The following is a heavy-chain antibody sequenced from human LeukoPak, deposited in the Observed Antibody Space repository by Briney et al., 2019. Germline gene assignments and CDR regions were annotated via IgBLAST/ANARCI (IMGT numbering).Heavy chain of an antibody. D-gene: IGHD6-19*01. CDR1: GYTFTGYY. CDR2: TNPNSGGT. J-gene: IGHJ3*02. V-gene: IGHV1-2*02. CDR3: ARERGTLAVAGDAFDI. Sequence: ASVKVSCKASGYTFTGYYMHWVRQAPGQGLEWMGWTNPNSGGTNYAQKFQGRVTMTRDTSINTAYMEVRRLTSDDTAVYYCARERGTLAVAGDAFDIWGQGTMVTVSS.